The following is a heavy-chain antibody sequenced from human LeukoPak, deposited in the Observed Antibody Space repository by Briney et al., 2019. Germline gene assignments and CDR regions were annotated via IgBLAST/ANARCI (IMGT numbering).Heavy chain of an antibody. CDR2: IYPGDSDT. D-gene: IGHD3-16*02. J-gene: IGHJ4*02. V-gene: IGHV5-51*01. Sequence: GESLQISCKGSGYGFTSYWIGWVRPMPGKGLEWMGIIYPGDSDTRYSPSFQGQVTLPADKSISTAYLQWSSLKASDTAMYYCASNLRGSFYYFDYGGQGTRSPSPQ. CDR3: ASNLRGSFYYFDY. CDR1: GYGFTSYW.